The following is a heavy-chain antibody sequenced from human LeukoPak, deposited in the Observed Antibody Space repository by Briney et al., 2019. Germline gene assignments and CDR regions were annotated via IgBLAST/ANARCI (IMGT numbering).Heavy chain of an antibody. Sequence: GGSLRLSCAASGFTFSSYAMNWVRQAPGKGLEWVSAISGSGGSTYYADSVKGRFTISRDNSKNTLYLQMNSLRAEDTAVYYCATTRYYYDSSGYSNFDYRGQGTLVTVSS. J-gene: IGHJ4*02. CDR3: ATTRYYYDSSGYSNFDY. CDR1: GFTFSSYA. D-gene: IGHD3-22*01. CDR2: ISGSGGST. V-gene: IGHV3-23*01.